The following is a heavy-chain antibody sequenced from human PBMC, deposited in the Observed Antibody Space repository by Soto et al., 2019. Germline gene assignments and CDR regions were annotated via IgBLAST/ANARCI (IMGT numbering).Heavy chain of an antibody. CDR3: ARGRATAISFVFDY. V-gene: IGHV3-66*01. D-gene: IGHD5-18*01. CDR2: IYTSGNT. CDR1: AFTVSSNY. J-gene: IGHJ4*02. Sequence: EVQVVESGGDLVQPGGSLRLSCAASAFTVSSNYMTWVRQAPGKGLEWVAVIYTSGNTDYADSVKGRFTISRDNSKNAVRLKMNSLRTEDTAVYYCARGRATAISFVFDYWGQGTLVTVTS.